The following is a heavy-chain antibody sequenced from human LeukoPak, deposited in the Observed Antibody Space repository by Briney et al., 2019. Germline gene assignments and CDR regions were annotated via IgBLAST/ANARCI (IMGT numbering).Heavy chain of an antibody. CDR2: TNWNGGST. V-gene: IGHV3-20*04. Sequence: GGSLRLSCAASGFTFDDYGMSWVRQAPGKGLGWVSVTNWNGGSTGYADSVKGRFTISRDNAKNSLYLQMNSLRAEDTALYYCARDYDSSGYSDAFDIWGQGTMVTVSS. CDR1: GFTFDDYG. CDR3: ARDYDSSGYSDAFDI. D-gene: IGHD3-22*01. J-gene: IGHJ3*02.